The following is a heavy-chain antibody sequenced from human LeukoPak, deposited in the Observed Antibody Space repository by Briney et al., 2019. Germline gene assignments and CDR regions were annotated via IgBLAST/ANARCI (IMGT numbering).Heavy chain of an antibody. CDR1: GFSVSRNY. J-gene: IGHJ4*02. Sequence: GGSLRLSCAASGFSVSRNYMTWVRQAPGKGLEWVSVIYSGGRTDYADSVKGRFTISRDSSKNTLYLQMNSLRAEDTAVYNCTRDVIRGTNLGYWGQGTLVTVSS. CDR3: TRDVIRGTNLGY. V-gene: IGHV3-66*02. D-gene: IGHD3-10*01. CDR2: IYSGGRT.